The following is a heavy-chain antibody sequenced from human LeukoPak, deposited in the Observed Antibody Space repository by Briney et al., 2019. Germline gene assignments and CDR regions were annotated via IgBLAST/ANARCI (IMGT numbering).Heavy chain of an antibody. V-gene: IGHV4-59*08. CDR1: GGSIRKYY. D-gene: IGHD4-11*01. CDR3: ARHVRSGDGNYRIFDY. J-gene: IGHJ4*02. CDR2: IYHSGST. Sequence: SQTLSLSCDGAGGSIRKYYWSWIGQTPGQGLEWFAYIYHSGSTKYNHSLESRVTISVDTSKNQFSLKVNSVTAADTAVYYCARHVRSGDGNYRIFDYWGQGTLVTVSS.